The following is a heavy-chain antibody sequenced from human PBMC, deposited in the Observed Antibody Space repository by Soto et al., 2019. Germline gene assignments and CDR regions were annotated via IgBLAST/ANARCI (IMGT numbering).Heavy chain of an antibody. Sequence: SVKVSCKASGGTFSSYTISWVRQAPGQGLEWMGRIIPILGIANYAQKFQGRVTITADKSTSTAYMELSSLRSEDTAVYYCARDYGDYYYFDYWGQGTLVTVSS. CDR3: ARDYGDYYYFDY. CDR1: GGTFSSYT. CDR2: IIPILGIA. V-gene: IGHV1-69*04. J-gene: IGHJ4*02. D-gene: IGHD4-17*01.